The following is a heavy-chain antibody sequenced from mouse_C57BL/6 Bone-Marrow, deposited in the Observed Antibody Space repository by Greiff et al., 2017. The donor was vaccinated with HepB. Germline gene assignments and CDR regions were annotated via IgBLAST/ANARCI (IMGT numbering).Heavy chain of an antibody. V-gene: IGHV8-8*01. J-gene: IGHJ1*03. D-gene: IGHD1-1*01. CDR3: ARRMAFYYGSSFWYFDV. Sequence: QVTLKVSGPGILQPSQTLSLTCSFSGFSLSTFGMGVGWIRQPSGKGLEWLAHIWWDDDKYYNPALKSRLTISKDTSKNQVFLKIANVDTADTATYYCARRMAFYYGSSFWYFDVWGTGTTVTVSA. CDR2: IWWDDDK. CDR1: GFSLSTFGMG.